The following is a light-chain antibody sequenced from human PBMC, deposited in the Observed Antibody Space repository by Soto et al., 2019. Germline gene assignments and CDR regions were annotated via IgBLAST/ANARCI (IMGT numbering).Light chain of an antibody. CDR1: QSFSKYY. V-gene: IGKV3-20*01. Sequence: EIVLTQSPGTLSLSPGERATLSCRASQSFSKYYAAWHEQTRRQPTSLLFDAFTSRVASLAQCRGGGAGTNVFLPIISLQAEEVLVVYCYQRNGRPITFGQGTRLEIK. J-gene: IGKJ5*01. CDR2: AFT. CDR3: QRNGRPIT.